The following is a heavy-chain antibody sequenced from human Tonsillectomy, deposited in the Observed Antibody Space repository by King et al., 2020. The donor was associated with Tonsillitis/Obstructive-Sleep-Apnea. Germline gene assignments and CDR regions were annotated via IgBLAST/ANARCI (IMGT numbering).Heavy chain of an antibody. J-gene: IGHJ5*02. CDR1: GFTFSSYE. Sequence: VQLVESGGGLVQPGGSLRLSCAASGFTFSSYEMNWVRQAPGKGLEWVSYISSSGSTTYYADSVKGRFTISRDNAKNSLYLQMNSLRAEDTAVYYCAREGLRFFDPWGQGTLVTVSS. CDR2: ISSSGSTT. V-gene: IGHV3-48*03. D-gene: IGHD3-3*01. CDR3: AREGLRFFDP.